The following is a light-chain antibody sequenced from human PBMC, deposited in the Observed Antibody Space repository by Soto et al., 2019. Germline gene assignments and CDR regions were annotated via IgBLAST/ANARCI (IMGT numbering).Light chain of an antibody. CDR2: EVS. CDR3: SSYTTSSTLL. J-gene: IGLJ2*01. Sequence: QSALTQPASVSGSPGQSITISCTGTSSDIGYYNYVSWYQQHPGNAPKLMIYEVSNRPSGVSNRFSGSKSGNTASLTISGLQAEDEADYYCSSYTTSSTLLFGGGTKVTVL. CDR1: SSDIGYYNY. V-gene: IGLV2-14*01.